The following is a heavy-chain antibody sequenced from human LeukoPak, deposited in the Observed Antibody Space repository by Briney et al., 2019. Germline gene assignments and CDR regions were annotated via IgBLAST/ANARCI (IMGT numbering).Heavy chain of an antibody. CDR1: GFTVSSNY. Sequence: GGSLRLSCAASGFTVSSNYMSWVRQAPGKGLEWVSVIYSGGSTYYADSVKGRFTISRDNSKNTLYLQMNSLRAEDTAVYYCAKVTGGSGSYYAPTDYWGQGTLVTVSS. J-gene: IGHJ4*02. CDR2: IYSGGST. CDR3: AKVTGGSGSYYAPTDY. D-gene: IGHD3-10*01. V-gene: IGHV3-53*01.